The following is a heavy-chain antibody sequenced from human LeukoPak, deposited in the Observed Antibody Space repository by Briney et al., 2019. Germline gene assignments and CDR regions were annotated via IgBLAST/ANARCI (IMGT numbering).Heavy chain of an antibody. Sequence: GGSLRLSCAASGFTFSDYYMSWIRQAPGKGLEWVSYISSSGSTIYYADSVKGRFTISRDNAKNSLHLQMNSLRAEDTAVYYCARDSDYEGEYYYYYYYMDVWGKGTTVTISS. J-gene: IGHJ6*03. V-gene: IGHV3-11*04. D-gene: IGHD5-12*01. CDR2: ISSSGSTI. CDR3: ARDSDYEGEYYYYYYYMDV. CDR1: GFTFSDYY.